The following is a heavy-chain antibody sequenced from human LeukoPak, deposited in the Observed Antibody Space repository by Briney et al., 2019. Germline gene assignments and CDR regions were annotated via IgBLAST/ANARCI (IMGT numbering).Heavy chain of an antibody. CDR1: GFTFSNYC. CDR3: AKEEGYWFDP. V-gene: IGHV3-74*01. Sequence: WGSLRLTCAASGFTFSNYCMHWVRQAPGKGLVWVSRINTDGRSTYYADSVKGRFTISRDNAKNTLYLQMNSLRAEDTALYYCAKEEGYWFDPWGQGTLVTVSS. CDR2: INTDGRST. J-gene: IGHJ5*02.